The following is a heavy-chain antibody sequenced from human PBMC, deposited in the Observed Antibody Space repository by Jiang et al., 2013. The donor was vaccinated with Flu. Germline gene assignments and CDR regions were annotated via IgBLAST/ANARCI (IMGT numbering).Heavy chain of an antibody. CDR3: VKAQGPMVRGVGGAFDI. V-gene: IGHV3-23*01. J-gene: IGHJ3*02. D-gene: IGHD3-10*01. CDR2: ISASGGST. Sequence: EWVSVISASGGSTNYADSVKGRFTISRDNSKNTLYLQMNSLRADDTAVYYCVKAQGPMVRGVGGAFDIWGPGTMVTVSS.